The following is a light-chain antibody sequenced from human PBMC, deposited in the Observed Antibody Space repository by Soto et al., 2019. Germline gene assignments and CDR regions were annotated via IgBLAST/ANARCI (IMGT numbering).Light chain of an antibody. CDR1: GGDVGGYIY. Sequence: QSALTQPASVSGSPGQSITISCAGTGGDVGGYIYVSWYQQHPGKAPKLMIYEVIRRPSGISNRFSGSKSGNTASLTISTLQAEDEDEYYCSSDTTSSTVVFGGGTKVTVL. J-gene: IGLJ3*02. CDR3: SSDTTSSTVV. CDR2: EVI. V-gene: IGLV2-14*01.